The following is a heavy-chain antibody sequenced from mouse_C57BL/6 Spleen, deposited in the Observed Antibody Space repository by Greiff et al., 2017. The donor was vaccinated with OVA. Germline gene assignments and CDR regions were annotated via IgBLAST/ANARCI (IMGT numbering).Heavy chain of an antibody. CDR3: ALIYYDYDEGAMDD. Sequence: QVQLQQSGPELVKPGASVKISCKASGYAFSSSCMNWVKQRTGKGLEWIGRIYPGDGDTNYNGKFKGKATLTADKSSSTAYMQLSSLTSEDSAVYFCALIYYDYDEGAMDDWGQGTSVTVSS. CDR1: GYAFSSSC. D-gene: IGHD2-4*01. V-gene: IGHV1-82*01. CDR2: IYPGDGDT. J-gene: IGHJ4*01.